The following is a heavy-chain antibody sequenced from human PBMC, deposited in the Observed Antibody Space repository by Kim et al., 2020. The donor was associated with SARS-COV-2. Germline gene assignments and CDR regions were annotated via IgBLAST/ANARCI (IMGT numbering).Heavy chain of an antibody. CDR1: GFSLSGYW. J-gene: IGHJ3*02. CDR2: INSDGSSA. CDR3: TRNPEGSSGFFDI. V-gene: IGHV3-74*01. D-gene: IGHD3-22*01. Sequence: GGSLRLSCAASGFSLSGYWMHWVRQISGKGLVWVSRINSDGSSASYADSVKGRFTISRDNAKNTLYLQVNSLRVEDTAVYYCTRNPEGSSGFFDIWGQGTMVTVSS.